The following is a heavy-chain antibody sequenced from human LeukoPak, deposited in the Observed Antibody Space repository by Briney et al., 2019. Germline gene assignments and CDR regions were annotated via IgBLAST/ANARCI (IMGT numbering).Heavy chain of an antibody. CDR3: ATEGIVGGGAHFDY. D-gene: IGHD1-26*01. CDR1: GFTFSSYG. Sequence: PGGSLRPSCAASGFTFSSYGINWVRQAPGKGLEWVSSIDVGSYAYYANSVKGRFTISRDNAKNSLYLQMNSLRVEDTAVYYCATEGIVGGGAHFDYWGQGTLVTVSS. J-gene: IGHJ4*02. CDR2: IDVGSYA. V-gene: IGHV3-21*01.